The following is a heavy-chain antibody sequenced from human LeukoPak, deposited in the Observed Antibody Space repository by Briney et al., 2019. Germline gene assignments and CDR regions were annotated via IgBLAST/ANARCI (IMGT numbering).Heavy chain of an antibody. CDR2: IYYSGST. V-gene: IGHV4-39*01. CDR1: GGSISSSSYY. Sequence: PSETLSLTCTVSGGSISSSSYYWGWIRQPPGKGLEWIGSIYYSGSTYYNPSLKSRVTISVDTSKNQFSLRLNSVTAADTAIYYCARGRRGFSGLDFGELSFIRSEYFHHWGQGTLVTVSS. D-gene: IGHD3-16*02. J-gene: IGHJ1*01. CDR3: ARGRRGFSGLDFGELSFIRSEYFHH.